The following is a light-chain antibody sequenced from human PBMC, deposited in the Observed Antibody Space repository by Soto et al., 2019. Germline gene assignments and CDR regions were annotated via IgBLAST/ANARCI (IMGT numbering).Light chain of an antibody. J-gene: IGKJ1*01. CDR1: QSVSSSY. V-gene: IGKV3D-20*02. CDR3: QQRSNWPQT. Sequence: DIVLTQSPGTLSLSPGERAALSCRASQSVSSSYLAWYQQKPGQAPRLLIYDASNRATGIPARFSGSGSGTDFTLTISSLEPEDFAVYYCQQRSNWPQTFGQGTKVDIK. CDR2: DAS.